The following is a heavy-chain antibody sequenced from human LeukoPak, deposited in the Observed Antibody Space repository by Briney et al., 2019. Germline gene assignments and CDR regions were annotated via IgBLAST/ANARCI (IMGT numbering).Heavy chain of an antibody. D-gene: IGHD6-13*01. V-gene: IGHV3-23*01. CDR2: ISGSGGST. CDR3: AKLRSRAAAGDDAFDI. J-gene: IGHJ3*02. CDR1: GITLSNYG. Sequence: PGGSLRLSCAVSGITLSNYGMSWVRQAPGKGLEWVSAISGSGGSTYYADSVKGRFTISRDNSKNTLYLQMNSLRAEDTAVYYCAKLRSRAAAGDDAFDIWGQGTMVTVSS.